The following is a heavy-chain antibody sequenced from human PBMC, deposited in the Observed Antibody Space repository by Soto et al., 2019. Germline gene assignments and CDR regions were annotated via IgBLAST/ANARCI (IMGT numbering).Heavy chain of an antibody. CDR1: VYTFTSYD. CDR3: ARVVVEYQLPQYYMDV. CDR2: MNPNSGNT. J-gene: IGHJ6*03. Sequence: QVQLVQSGAEVKKPGASVKVSCKASVYTFTSYDINWVRQATGQGLEWMGWMNPNSGNTGYAQKFQGRVTMTRNTSISTAYIELSSLRSEDTAVYYCARVVVEYQLPQYYMDVWGKGTTVTVSS. D-gene: IGHD2-2*01. V-gene: IGHV1-8*01.